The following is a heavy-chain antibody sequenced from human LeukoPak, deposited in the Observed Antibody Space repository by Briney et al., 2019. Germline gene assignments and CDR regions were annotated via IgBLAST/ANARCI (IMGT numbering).Heavy chain of an antibody. J-gene: IGHJ4*02. CDR2: IHNIGSTI. V-gene: IGHV3-48*01. Sequence: GKXLXXVSYIHNIGSTIYYADSVKGRFTISRDNARNSLYLQMSSLRAEDTAVYYCARDLSYELPLDFDYWGQGTLVTVSS. D-gene: IGHD2-2*01. CDR3: ARDLSYELPLDFDY.